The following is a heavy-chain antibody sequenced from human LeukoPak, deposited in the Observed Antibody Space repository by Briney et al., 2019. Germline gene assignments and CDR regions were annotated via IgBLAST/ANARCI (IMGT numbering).Heavy chain of an antibody. CDR2: ISPSSGDT. D-gene: IGHD6-19*01. CDR1: GYTFTTYG. CDR3: ARAAIAVAGDYHYHYMDV. Sequence: GASVKVSCKASGYTFTTYGISWVRQAPGQGLEWMGWISPSSGDTDYSQRFQGRVTMTRDTSISTAYMELSRLRSDDTAVYYCARAAIAVAGDYHYHYMDVWGKGTTVTVSS. J-gene: IGHJ6*03. V-gene: IGHV1-2*02.